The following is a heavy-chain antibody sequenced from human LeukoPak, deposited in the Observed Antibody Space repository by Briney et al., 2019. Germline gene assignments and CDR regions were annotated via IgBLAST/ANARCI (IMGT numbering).Heavy chain of an antibody. Sequence: GGSLRLSCAASGFTFNNYAVSWVRQAPGKGLEWVSAISGSGGGTYYADSVKGRFTISRDNSKNTLYLQMSSLSTEDTAVYYCAKTTTGYSSGRYPGWPVDYWGRGTLVSVSS. CDR3: AKTTTGYSSGRYPGWPVDY. J-gene: IGHJ4*02. D-gene: IGHD6-19*01. CDR2: ISGSGGGT. V-gene: IGHV3-23*01. CDR1: GFTFNNYA.